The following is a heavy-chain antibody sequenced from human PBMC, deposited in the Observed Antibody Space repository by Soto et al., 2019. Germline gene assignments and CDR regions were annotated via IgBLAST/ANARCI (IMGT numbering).Heavy chain of an antibody. CDR3: ARASSVGVQTYYYYGMDV. Sequence: GGSLRLSCAASGFTFSSYGMHWVHQAPGKGLEWVAVIWYDGSNKYYADSVKGRFTISRDNSKNTLYLQMNSLRAEDTAVYYCARASSVGVQTYYYYGMDVWGQGTTVTVSS. D-gene: IGHD1-26*01. V-gene: IGHV3-33*01. CDR2: IWYDGSNK. CDR1: GFTFSSYG. J-gene: IGHJ6*02.